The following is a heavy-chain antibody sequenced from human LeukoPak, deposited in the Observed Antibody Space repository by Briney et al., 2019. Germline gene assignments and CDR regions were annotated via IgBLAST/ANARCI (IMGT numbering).Heavy chain of an antibody. Sequence: PSETLSLTCTVSGGSISSSSYYWGWIRQPPEKGLGWIGSIYYSGSTYYNPSLESRVTISVDTSKNQFSLKLSAVTAADTAVYYCARGLYYDILTGYRNNDAFDIWGQGTMVTVSS. D-gene: IGHD3-9*01. V-gene: IGHV4-39*07. CDR2: IYYSGST. J-gene: IGHJ3*02. CDR1: GGSISSSSYY. CDR3: ARGLYYDILTGYRNNDAFDI.